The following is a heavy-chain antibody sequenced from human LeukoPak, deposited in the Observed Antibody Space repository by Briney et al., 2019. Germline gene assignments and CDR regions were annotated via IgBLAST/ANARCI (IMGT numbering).Heavy chain of an antibody. CDR1: GGSISSGGYY. V-gene: IGHV4-31*03. Sequence: PSQTLSLTCTVSGGSISSGGYYWGWIRQHPGRGLEWIVYIYYSGSTYYNPSLKSRITISVDTSKNQFSLKLSSVTAADTAVYYCARLYCSSTSCPFDYWGQGTLVTVSS. J-gene: IGHJ4*02. CDR3: ARLYCSSTSCPFDY. D-gene: IGHD2-2*01. CDR2: IYYSGST.